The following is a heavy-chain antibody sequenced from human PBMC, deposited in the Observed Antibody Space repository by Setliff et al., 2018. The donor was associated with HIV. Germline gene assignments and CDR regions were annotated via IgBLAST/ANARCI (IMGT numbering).Heavy chain of an antibody. V-gene: IGHV1-3*01. Sequence: ASVKVSCKASGYTFTSYAMHWVRQAPGQRLEWMGWINAGNGNTKYSQKFQGRVTITRDTSASTAYTELSSLRSEDTAVYYCARDFLFTEAAAGETFDYWGQGTLVTVSS. CDR3: ARDFLFTEAAAGETFDY. J-gene: IGHJ4*02. D-gene: IGHD6-13*01. CDR1: GYTFTSYA. CDR2: INAGNGNT.